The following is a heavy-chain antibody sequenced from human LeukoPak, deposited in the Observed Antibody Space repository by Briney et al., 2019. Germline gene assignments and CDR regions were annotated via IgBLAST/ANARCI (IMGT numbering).Heavy chain of an antibody. D-gene: IGHD3-10*01. CDR3: AREGYYGSGSSSH. CDR1: GGSFSGYY. J-gene: IGHJ4*02. V-gene: IGHV4-34*01. CDR2: INHSGST. Sequence: SETLSLTCAVYGGSFSGYYWGWIRQPPGKGLEWIGEINHSGSTNYNPSLKSRVTISVDTSKNQFSLKLSSVTAADTAVYYCAREGYYGSGSSSHWGQGTLVTVSS.